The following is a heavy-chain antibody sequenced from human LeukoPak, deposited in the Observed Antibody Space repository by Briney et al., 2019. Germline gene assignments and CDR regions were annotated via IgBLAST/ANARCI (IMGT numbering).Heavy chain of an antibody. CDR2: ISSSGTTI. V-gene: IGHV3-48*04. CDR3: VREHIGGLDY. Sequence: GGSLRLSCAASGLSFSSYGMHWVRQAPGKGLEWVSHISSSGTTIFYADSVEGRFSISRDNSKNLLYLQMNSLTVEDTAVYYCVREHIGGLDYWGQGILVTVSS. J-gene: IGHJ4*02. CDR1: GLSFSSYG. D-gene: IGHD3-10*01.